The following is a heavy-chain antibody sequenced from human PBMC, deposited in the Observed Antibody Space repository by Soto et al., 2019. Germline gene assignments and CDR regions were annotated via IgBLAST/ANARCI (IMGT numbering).Heavy chain of an antibody. V-gene: IGHV4-34*01. Sequence: QVQLQQWGAGLLKPSETLSLTCAVYGGSFSGYYWSWIRQPPGKGLEWIGEINHSGSTNYNPSLKSRVTISVDTSKNQFSLKLSSVTAADTAVYYCARGPPLTIFGAVIIKTRVNWFDPWGQGTLVTVSS. CDR2: INHSGST. CDR3: ARGPPLTIFGAVIIKTRVNWFDP. D-gene: IGHD3-3*01. J-gene: IGHJ5*02. CDR1: GGSFSGYY.